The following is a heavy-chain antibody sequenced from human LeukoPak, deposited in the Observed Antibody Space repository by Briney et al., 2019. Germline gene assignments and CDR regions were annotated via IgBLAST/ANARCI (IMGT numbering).Heavy chain of an antibody. CDR3: ARAPSEIGGYYPEYFRH. CDR2: IKSDGST. Sequence: GGSLTLSCAASGVNFSSYWMHWVRHAPGKGLVWVSRIKSDGSTNYADSVKGRFTISRDNAKNTLSLQMNSLRAEDTGVYYCARAPSEIGGYYPEYFRHWGQGTLVTVSS. V-gene: IGHV3-74*01. CDR1: GVNFSSYW. J-gene: IGHJ1*01. D-gene: IGHD3-22*01.